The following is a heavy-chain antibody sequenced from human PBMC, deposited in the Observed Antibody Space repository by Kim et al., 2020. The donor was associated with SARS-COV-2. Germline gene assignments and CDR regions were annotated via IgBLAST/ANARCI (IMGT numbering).Heavy chain of an antibody. CDR2: ISYDGRNK. CDR1: AFTFSSYG. CDR3: ARDRWHGSGSYFPSYYHYYGMDV. V-gene: IGHV3-33*05. J-gene: IGHJ6*02. Sequence: GGSLRLSCAASAFTFSSYGMHWVRQAPGKGLEWVAVISYDGRNKYYADSLKGRFTISRDNSKNTLYLQMNSLRAEDTAVYYWARDRWHGSGSYFPSYYHYYGMDVWGQGTTVTVSS. D-gene: IGHD3-10*01.